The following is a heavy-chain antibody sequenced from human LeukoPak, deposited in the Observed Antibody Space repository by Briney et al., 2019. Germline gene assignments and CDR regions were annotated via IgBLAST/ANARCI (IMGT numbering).Heavy chain of an antibody. CDR3: AKDNYDYGDYDGGDY. D-gene: IGHD4-17*01. J-gene: IGHJ4*02. CDR2: IRYDGSNK. Sequence: GGSLRLSCAASGFTFSTYGIHWVRQAPGKGLEWVAFIRYDGSNKYYADSVKGRFTISRDNSKNTLYLQMNSLRAEDTAVYYGAKDNYDYGDYDGGDYWGQGTLVTVSS. CDR1: GFTFSTYG. V-gene: IGHV3-30*02.